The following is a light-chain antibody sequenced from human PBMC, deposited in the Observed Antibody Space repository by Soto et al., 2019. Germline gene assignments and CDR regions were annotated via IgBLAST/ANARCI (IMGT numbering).Light chain of an antibody. CDR2: AAS. CDR3: HHLNSYPLG. CDR1: QGTSRS. J-gene: IGKJ4*01. V-gene: IGKV1-9*01. Sequence: IQLTQSPSSLSASVGDRVTITCRASQGTSRSLAWYQQKPEKAPKLLIYAASTLQSGVPSRFSGSGSGTDFTLTISSLQPEDFATYYCHHLNSYPLGFGGGTKVEIK.